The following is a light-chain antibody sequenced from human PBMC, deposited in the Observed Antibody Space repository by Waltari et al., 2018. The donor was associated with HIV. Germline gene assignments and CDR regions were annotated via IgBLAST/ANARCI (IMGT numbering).Light chain of an antibody. CDR1: QSISNW. CDR3: QQYYLSPWT. CDR2: KAS. Sequence: DIQLTQSLSTLSASVGDRVTLPCRASQSISNWLAWYQQKPGNAPKLLIYKASTLEGGVPSRFRGSGSGTEFTLTINSLQPDDFATYFCQQYYLSPWTFGQGARV. V-gene: IGKV1-5*03. J-gene: IGKJ1*01.